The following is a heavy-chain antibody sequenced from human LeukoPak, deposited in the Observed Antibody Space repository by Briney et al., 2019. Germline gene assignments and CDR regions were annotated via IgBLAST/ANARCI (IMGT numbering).Heavy chain of an antibody. J-gene: IGHJ4*02. CDR3: ARAVVTYYYDSSGYSRYFDY. CDR2: IYYSGST. V-gene: IGHV4-31*03. CDR1: GGSISSGGYY. D-gene: IGHD3-22*01. Sequence: SGTLSLTCTVSGGSISSGGYYWSWIRQHPGKGLEWIGYIYYSGSTYYNPSLKSRVTISVDTSKNQFSLKLSSVTAADTAVYYCARAVVTYYYDSSGYSRYFDYWGPGTLVTVSS.